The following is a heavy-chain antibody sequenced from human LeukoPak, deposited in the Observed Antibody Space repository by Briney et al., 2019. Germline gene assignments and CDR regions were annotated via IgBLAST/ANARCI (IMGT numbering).Heavy chain of an antibody. Sequence: SETLSLTCTVSGGSISSSSYYWGWIRQPPGKGLEWIGSIYYPGSTYYNPSLKSRVTISVDTSKNQFSLKLSSVTAADTAVYYCARGANWGSPDYWGQGTLVTVSS. CDR3: ARGANWGSPDY. V-gene: IGHV4-39*07. CDR1: GGSISSSSYY. CDR2: IYYPGST. D-gene: IGHD7-27*01. J-gene: IGHJ4*02.